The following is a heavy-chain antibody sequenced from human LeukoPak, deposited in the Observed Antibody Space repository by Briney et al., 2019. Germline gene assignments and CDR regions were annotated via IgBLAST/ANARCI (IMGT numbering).Heavy chain of an antibody. V-gene: IGHV3-33*01. Sequence: GGSLRLSCAASGFTFSSYGMHWVRQAPGKGLESVAVIWYDGSNKYYADSVKGRFTISRDNSKNTLYLQMNSLRAEDTAVYYCARYSSGWTRGVYYYYYGMDVWGKGTTVTVSS. CDR3: ARYSSGWTRGVYYYYYGMDV. CDR2: IWYDGSNK. CDR1: GFTFSSYG. D-gene: IGHD6-19*01. J-gene: IGHJ6*04.